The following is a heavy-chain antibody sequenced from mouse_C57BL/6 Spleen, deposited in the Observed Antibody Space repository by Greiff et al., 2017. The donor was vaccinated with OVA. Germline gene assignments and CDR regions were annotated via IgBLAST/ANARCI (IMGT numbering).Heavy chain of an antibody. Sequence: EVQLQQSGAELVKPGASVKLSCTASGFNIKDYYMHWVKQRTEQGLEWIGRIDPEDGGTKYAPKFQGKATITADTSSNTAYLQLSSLTSEDTAVYYCARSGYYGSSSLAYWGQGTLVTVSA. V-gene: IGHV14-2*01. J-gene: IGHJ3*01. CDR2: IDPEDGGT. CDR1: GFNIKDYY. D-gene: IGHD1-1*01. CDR3: ARSGYYGSSSLAY.